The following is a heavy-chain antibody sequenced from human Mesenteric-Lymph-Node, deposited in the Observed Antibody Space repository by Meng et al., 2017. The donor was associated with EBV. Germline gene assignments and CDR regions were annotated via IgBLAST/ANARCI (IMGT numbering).Heavy chain of an antibody. J-gene: IGHJ4*02. CDR3: ASYSSSSVDY. V-gene: IGHV4-39*01. CDR2: IYYTGST. Sequence: QVQLKQWGAGLLKPSETLSLPCTVSGGSISSSSYHWGWIRQPPGKGLEWIGTIYYTGSTYYNPSLKSLLTISVDTSKNQFSLRLSSVTAADTAVYYCASYSSSSVDYWGQGTLVTVSS. D-gene: IGHD6-6*01. CDR1: GGSISSSSYH.